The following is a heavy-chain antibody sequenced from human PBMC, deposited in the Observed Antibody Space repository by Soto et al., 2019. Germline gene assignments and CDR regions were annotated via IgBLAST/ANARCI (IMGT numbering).Heavy chain of an antibody. D-gene: IGHD2-15*01. CDR3: ARGSPADNWFDP. CDR2: IYYSGST. J-gene: IGHJ5*02. CDR1: GGSISSGDYY. V-gene: IGHV4-30-4*01. Sequence: SETLSLTCTVSGGSISSGDYYWSWIRQPPGKGLEWIGYIYYSGSTYYNPSLKSRVTISVDTSKNQFSLKLSSVTAADTAVYYCARGSPADNWFDPWGQGTLVTV.